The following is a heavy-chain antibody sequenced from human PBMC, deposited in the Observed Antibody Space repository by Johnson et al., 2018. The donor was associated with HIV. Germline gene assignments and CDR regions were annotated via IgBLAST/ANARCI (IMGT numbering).Heavy chain of an antibody. CDR2: IKQDGSEK. J-gene: IGHJ3*02. CDR3: ARDFESAAGI. Sequence: QVQLVESGGGVVQPGRSLRLSCAASGFAFNNYGMHWVRQAPGKGLEWVASIKQDGSEKYYVDSVKGRFTISRDNSKNTLYLQMNSLRAEDTAVYYCARDFESAAGIWGQGTMVTVSS. D-gene: IGHD6-13*01. V-gene: IGHV3-33*01. CDR1: GFAFNNYG.